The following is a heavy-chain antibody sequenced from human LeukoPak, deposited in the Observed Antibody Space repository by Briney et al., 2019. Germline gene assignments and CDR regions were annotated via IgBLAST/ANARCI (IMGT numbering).Heavy chain of an antibody. D-gene: IGHD2-2*01. J-gene: IGHJ4*02. CDR2: IDYGGRA. Sequence: SEALSLTCTVSGGSFSGYHWNWIRQPPGKGLEWIGEIDYGGRAHYSPSLKSRLTVSLETSKNHFSLNMRSVTAADTAVYYCATYAAGQGGRGYWGQGTLVTVSS. CDR3: ATYAAGQGGRGY. CDR1: GGSFSGYH. V-gene: IGHV4-59*08.